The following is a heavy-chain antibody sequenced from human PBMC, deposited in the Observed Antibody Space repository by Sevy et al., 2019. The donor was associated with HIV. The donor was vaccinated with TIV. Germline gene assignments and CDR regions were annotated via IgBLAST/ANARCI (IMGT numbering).Heavy chain of an antibody. V-gene: IGHV3-7*01. CDR1: GFTFSDYF. Sequence: GGSLRLSCAASGFTFSDYFMGWVRQAPGRGVGWVANINKDGSQKNYVDPVKGRFTISRDNAKNSLYLQMNRLRVDDTAVYYCARELWPGDYWGQGTLVTVTS. J-gene: IGHJ4*02. CDR2: INKDGSQK. D-gene: IGHD2-21*01. CDR3: ARELWPGDY.